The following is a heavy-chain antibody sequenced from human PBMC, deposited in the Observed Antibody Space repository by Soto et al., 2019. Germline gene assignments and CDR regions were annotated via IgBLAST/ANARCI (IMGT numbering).Heavy chain of an antibody. V-gene: IGHV1-18*01. D-gene: IGHD4-17*01. J-gene: IGHJ4*02. CDR3: ERGTTVETWIY. Sequence: QVQLVQSGAEVKKPGASVKVSCKASGYTFTSYGINWVRQAPGQGLEWMGWISAYNGNTNYAQKLQGRATMTTETSTSTGYRELRRLRSDDTAVYYCERGTTVETWIYWGQGTLVTVSS. CDR1: GYTFTSYG. CDR2: ISAYNGNT.